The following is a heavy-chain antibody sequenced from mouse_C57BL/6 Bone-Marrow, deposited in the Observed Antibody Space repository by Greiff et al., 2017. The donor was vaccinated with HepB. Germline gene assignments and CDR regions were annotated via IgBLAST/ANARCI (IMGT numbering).Heavy chain of an antibody. CDR2: ISYSGST. CDR3: ARGGSSFYWYFDV. CDR1: GYSITSDY. J-gene: IGHJ1*03. Sequence: EVKLMESGPGLAKPSQTLSLTCSVTGYSITSDYWNWIRKFPGNKLEYMGFISYSGSTYYNPSLKSRISITRDTSKNQYYLQLNSVTTEDTATYYCARGGSSFYWYFDVWGTGTTVTVSS. D-gene: IGHD1-1*01. V-gene: IGHV3-8*01.